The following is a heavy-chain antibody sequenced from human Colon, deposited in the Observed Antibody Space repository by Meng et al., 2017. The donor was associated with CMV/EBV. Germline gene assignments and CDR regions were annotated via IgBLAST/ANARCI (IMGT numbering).Heavy chain of an antibody. CDR3: AREYRRSFDS. Sequence: GGSLRLSCAASGFTFNRNSMSWVRQAPGKGLEWVSGINGVGDTTYYADSVKGRFTISRDNSKNTLYLRMIDLRAEDTAVYYCAREYRRSFDSWGQGTLVTVFS. J-gene: IGHJ4*02. V-gene: IGHV3-23*01. CDR2: INGVGDTT. CDR1: GFTFNRNS. D-gene: IGHD3-16*02.